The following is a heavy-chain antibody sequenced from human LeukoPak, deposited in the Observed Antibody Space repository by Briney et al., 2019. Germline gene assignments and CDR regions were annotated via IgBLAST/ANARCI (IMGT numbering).Heavy chain of an antibody. CDR3: ARVRYYYDSSGPFQH. Sequence: ASVKVSCKASGYSFTNYYIHWVRQAPGQGLESVGIINPSGGGTTYSQKFQGRVTMTRDTSTSTVYMELSSLRSEDTAVYYCARVRYYYDSSGPFQHWGQGTLVTVSS. D-gene: IGHD3-22*01. CDR1: GYSFTNYY. J-gene: IGHJ1*01. CDR2: INPSGGGT. V-gene: IGHV1-46*01.